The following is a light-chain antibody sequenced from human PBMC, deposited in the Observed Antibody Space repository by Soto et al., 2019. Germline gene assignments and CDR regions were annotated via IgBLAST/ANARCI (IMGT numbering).Light chain of an antibody. V-gene: IGKV3-15*01. CDR1: QSVSGN. CDR3: QQYNNWPLT. Sequence: EVVMTQSPATLSVSPGARVTLSCRASQSVSGNLAWYQQKPGQTPRLLIYLTSTRATGIPARFSGSGSGTEFTLTISSLQSEDFAVYDCQQYNNWPLTFGGGTKVEIK. J-gene: IGKJ4*01. CDR2: LTS.